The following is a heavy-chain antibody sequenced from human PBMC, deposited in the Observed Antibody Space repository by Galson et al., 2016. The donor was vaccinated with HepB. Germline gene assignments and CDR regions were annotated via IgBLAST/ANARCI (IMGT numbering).Heavy chain of an antibody. CDR1: GYSFTSHW. D-gene: IGHD5-18*01. CDR3: ARSIQLWPDC. Sequence: QSGAEVKKPGESLGISCKGRGYSFTSHWINWVRQMPGKGLEWMGRIDPSDSYTSYSPSFQGHVTLSADESISTAYLQWSSLKASDTAMYYWARSIQLWPDCGGQGSLVTVSS. V-gene: IGHV5-10-1*01. CDR2: IDPSDSYT. J-gene: IGHJ4*02.